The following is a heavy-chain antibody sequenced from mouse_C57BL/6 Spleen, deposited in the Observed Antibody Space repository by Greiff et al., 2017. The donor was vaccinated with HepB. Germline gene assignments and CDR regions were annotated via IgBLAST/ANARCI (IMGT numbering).Heavy chain of an antibody. D-gene: IGHD1-1*01. Sequence: VQRVESGAELVKPGASVKISCKASGYAFRSYWMNWVKQRPGKGLEWIGQIYPGDGDTNYNGKFKGKATLTADKSSSTAYMQLSSLTSEDSAVYCCARWATTVVSYWYFDVWGTGTTVTVSS. CDR3: ARWATTVVSYWYFDV. CDR2: IYPGDGDT. J-gene: IGHJ1*03. CDR1: GYAFRSYW. V-gene: IGHV1-80*01.